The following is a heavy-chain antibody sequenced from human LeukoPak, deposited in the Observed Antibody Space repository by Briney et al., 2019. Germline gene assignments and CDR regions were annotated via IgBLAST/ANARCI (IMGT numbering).Heavy chain of an antibody. CDR2: IYYRGST. CDR1: GGSISSDY. Sequence: SETLSLTCTVSGGSISSDYWSWIRQPPGKGLEWIGYIYYRGSTNYNPSLKSRVTISVDTSKNQLSLKLSSVTAADTAVYYCARLSGYSSGHYYSDYWGQGTLVTVSS. J-gene: IGHJ4*02. V-gene: IGHV4-59*01. D-gene: IGHD3-22*01. CDR3: ARLSGYSSGHYYSDY.